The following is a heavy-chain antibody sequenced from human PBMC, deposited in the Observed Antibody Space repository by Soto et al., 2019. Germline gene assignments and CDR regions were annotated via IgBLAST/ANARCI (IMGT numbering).Heavy chain of an antibody. J-gene: IGHJ5*02. CDR2: ISGSSSNM. Sequence: GGSLRLSCAASGFTFSSYSMNWVRQTPGKGLEWVSSISGSSSNMYYADSVEGRFTISRDNAKNSLYLQMNSLRAEDTAVYYCAKDPNYDFWSGYSGSGWFDPWGQGTLVTVSS. CDR3: AKDPNYDFWSGYSGSGWFDP. CDR1: GFTFSSYS. V-gene: IGHV3-21*01. D-gene: IGHD3-3*01.